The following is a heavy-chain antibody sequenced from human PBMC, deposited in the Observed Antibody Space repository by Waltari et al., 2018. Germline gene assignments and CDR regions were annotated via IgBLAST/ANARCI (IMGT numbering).Heavy chain of an antibody. Sequence: EVQLVESGGGLVQPGGSLRLSCAASGFTFSSYWMPWVRQAPGKGWVWVSRVNSDGSSTSYADSVKGRFTISRDNTKNTLYLQMNSLRAEDTAVYYCARGGSVPLYYWGQGTLVTVSS. CDR1: GFTFSSYW. CDR2: VNSDGSST. V-gene: IGHV3-74*01. J-gene: IGHJ4*02. CDR3: ARGGSVPLYY. D-gene: IGHD6-19*01.